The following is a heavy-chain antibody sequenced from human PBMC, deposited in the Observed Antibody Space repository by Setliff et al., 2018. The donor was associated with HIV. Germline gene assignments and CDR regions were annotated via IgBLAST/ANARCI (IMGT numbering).Heavy chain of an antibody. CDR3: AKRAVQDGTVTSSNWFES. Sequence: SETLSLTCFVSGVSISGHFWGWIRQPPGKGLEWIGYIYTSGTTGYNPSLTSRVTMSTDTPNNRFALKLTSVTAADTAVYSCAKRAVQDGTVTSSNWFESWGQGTLVTVSS. CDR1: GVSISGHF. CDR2: IYTSGTT. J-gene: IGHJ5*01. D-gene: IGHD1-7*01. V-gene: IGHV4-4*09.